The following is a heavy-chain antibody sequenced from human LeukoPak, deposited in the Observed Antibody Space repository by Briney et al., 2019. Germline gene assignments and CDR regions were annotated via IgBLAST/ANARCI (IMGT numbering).Heavy chain of an antibody. CDR3: ARVTRPRRNLNEGCGARYYYYGMDV. D-gene: IGHD2-15*01. Sequence: GASVKVSCKASGYTFTSYYMHWVRQAPGQGLEWMGIINPSGGSTSYAQKFQGRVTMTRDTSTSTVYVELSSLRSEDTAVYYCARVTRPRRNLNEGCGARYYYYGMDVWGQGTTVTVS. J-gene: IGHJ6*02. V-gene: IGHV1-46*01. CDR1: GYTFTSYY. CDR2: INPSGGST.